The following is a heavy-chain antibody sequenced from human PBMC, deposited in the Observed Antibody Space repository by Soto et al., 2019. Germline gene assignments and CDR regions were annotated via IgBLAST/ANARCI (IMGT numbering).Heavy chain of an antibody. J-gene: IGHJ3*02. CDR2: IYYSGST. Sequence: PSETLSLTCTVSGGSVSSGSYYWSWIRQPPXKGLEWIGYIYYSGSTNYNPSLKSRVTISVDTSKNQFSLKLSSVTAADTAVYYCARDSARYYYDSRPGSFDIWGQGTMVTVSS. CDR3: ARDSARYYYDSRPGSFDI. V-gene: IGHV4-61*01. CDR1: GGSVSSGSYY. D-gene: IGHD3-22*01.